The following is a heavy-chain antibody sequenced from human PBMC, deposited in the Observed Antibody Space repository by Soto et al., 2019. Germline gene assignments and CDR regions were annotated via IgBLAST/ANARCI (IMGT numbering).Heavy chain of an antibody. CDR3: ASHSSSWYAFDI. D-gene: IGHD6-13*01. CDR2: IIPILGIA. CDR1: GGTFSSYA. J-gene: IGHJ3*02. Sequence: ASVKVSCKASGGTFSSYAISWVRQAPGQGLEWMGRIIPILGIANYAQKFQGRVTITADKSTSTAYMELSSLRSEDTAVYYCASHSSSWYAFDIWGQGTMVTVSS. V-gene: IGHV1-69*04.